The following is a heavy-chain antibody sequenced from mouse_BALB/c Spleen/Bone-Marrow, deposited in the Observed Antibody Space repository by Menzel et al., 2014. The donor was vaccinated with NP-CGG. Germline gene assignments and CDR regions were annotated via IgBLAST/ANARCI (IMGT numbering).Heavy chain of an antibody. Sequence: EVMLVESGPGLVKPSQPVSLTCTVTGISITTGNYRWSWIRQFPGNKLDWIGYIYYSGTITYNPSLTSRTTITRDTSKNQFFLEMNSLTAEDTATYYCAREGGGLGHFDYWGQGTTLTVSS. D-gene: IGHD4-1*01. V-gene: IGHV3-5*02. CDR1: GISITTGNYR. CDR3: AREGGGLGHFDY. CDR2: IYYSGTI. J-gene: IGHJ2*01.